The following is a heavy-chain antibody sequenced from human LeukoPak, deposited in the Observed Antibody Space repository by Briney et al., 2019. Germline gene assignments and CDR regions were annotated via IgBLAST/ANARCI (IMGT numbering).Heavy chain of an antibody. CDR3: ARDSTSFNDAFDI. CDR1: GGTFSSYA. Sequence: SVKVSCKASGGTFSSYAISWVRQAPGQGLEWMGGIIPIFGTANYAQKLQGRATITADESTSTAYMELSSLRSEDTAVYYCARDSTSFNDAFDIWGQGTMVTVSS. V-gene: IGHV1-69*13. J-gene: IGHJ3*02. CDR2: IIPIFGTA. D-gene: IGHD2-2*01.